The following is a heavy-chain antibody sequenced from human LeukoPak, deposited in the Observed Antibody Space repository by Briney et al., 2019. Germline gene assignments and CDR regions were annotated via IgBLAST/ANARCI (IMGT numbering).Heavy chain of an antibody. V-gene: IGHV4-61*02. CDR1: GGSISSGSYY. D-gene: IGHD1-26*01. CDR2: IYTSGST. CDR3: ASGIVSGSFDY. Sequence: SKTLSLTCTVSGGSISSGSYYWSWIRQPAGKGLEWIGRIYTSGSTNYNPSLKSRVTISVDTSKNQFSLKLSSVTAADTAVYYCASGIVSGSFDYWDQGTLVTVSS. J-gene: IGHJ4*02.